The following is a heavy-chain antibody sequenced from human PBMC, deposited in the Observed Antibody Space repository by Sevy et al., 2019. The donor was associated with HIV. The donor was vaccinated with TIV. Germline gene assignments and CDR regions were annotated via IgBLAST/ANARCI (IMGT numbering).Heavy chain of an antibody. CDR3: ARQLTTVTRADAFDI. Sequence: GESLKISCKGSGYSFISYWIDWVRQMPGKGLEWMGIIYPGDSDTRYSPSFQGQVTISADKSISTAYLQWSSLKASDTAMYYCARQLTTVTRADAFDIWGQGTMVTVSS. CDR2: IYPGDSDT. V-gene: IGHV5-51*01. CDR1: GYSFISYW. D-gene: IGHD4-17*01. J-gene: IGHJ3*02.